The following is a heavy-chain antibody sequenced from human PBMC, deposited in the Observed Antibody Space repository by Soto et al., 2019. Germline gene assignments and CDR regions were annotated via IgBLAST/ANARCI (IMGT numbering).Heavy chain of an antibody. CDR2: IYSGGST. V-gene: IGHV3-53*01. Sequence: PGGSLRLSCAASGFTVSSNYMSWVRQAPGKGLEWVSVIYSGGSTYYADSVKGRFTISRDNSKNTLYLQMNSLRAEDTAVYYCARGYYDSSGYYLGAFDIWGQGTRVTVS. CDR1: GFTVSSNY. CDR3: ARGYYDSSGYYLGAFDI. D-gene: IGHD3-22*01. J-gene: IGHJ3*02.